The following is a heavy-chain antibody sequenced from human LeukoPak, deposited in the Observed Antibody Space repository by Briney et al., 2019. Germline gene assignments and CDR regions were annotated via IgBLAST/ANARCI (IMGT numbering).Heavy chain of an antibody. CDR3: ARDSPERGYSYGPLDNYFDF. V-gene: IGHV3-7*01. D-gene: IGHD5-18*01. CDR1: GFTFSSYW. J-gene: IGHJ4*02. CDR2: IEQDGREE. Sequence: GGSLRLSCAAAGFTFSSYWMTWVRQAPGKGREWVANIEQDGREEYYVDSVKGRFTISRDNAKNSLYLQMNSLRAEDTAVYYCARDSPERGYSYGPLDNYFDFWGQGTLVTVSS.